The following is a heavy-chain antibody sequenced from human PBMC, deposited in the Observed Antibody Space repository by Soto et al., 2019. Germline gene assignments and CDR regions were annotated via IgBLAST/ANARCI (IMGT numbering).Heavy chain of an antibody. CDR1: GLTSSSYG. CDR3: AKRSLRSMSLFPPGYMDV. V-gene: IGHV3-30*18. Sequence: GGSLRLSCAASGLTSSSYGMHWVRQAPGKGLEWVAVISYDGSNKYYADSVKGRFTISRDNSKNTLYLQMNSLRAEDTAVYYCAKRSLRSMSLFPPGYMDVWGKGTTVTVSS. J-gene: IGHJ6*03. CDR2: ISYDGSNK. D-gene: IGHD2-8*01.